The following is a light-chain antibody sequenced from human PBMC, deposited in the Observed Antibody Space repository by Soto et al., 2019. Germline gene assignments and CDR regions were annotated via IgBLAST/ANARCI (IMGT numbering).Light chain of an antibody. V-gene: IGKV1-9*01. CDR2: TAS. Sequence: QVTQSPFSLSASVGHRVTITCRASQGITRYLDWYQQKPGKDPKLLIYTASALQSGVSSRFSGSVYGTDFTLTISNLQAEDFATYYCQQLYSYPLTFGGGTTLEF. CDR3: QQLYSYPLT. J-gene: IGKJ4*01. CDR1: QGITRY.